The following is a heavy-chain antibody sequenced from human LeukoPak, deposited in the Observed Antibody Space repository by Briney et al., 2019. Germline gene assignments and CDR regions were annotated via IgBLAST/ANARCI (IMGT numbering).Heavy chain of an antibody. CDR2: MNPNSGNT. CDR1: GYTFTSYD. CDR3: ASQGVATLEIDY. J-gene: IGHJ4*02. V-gene: IGHV1-8*01. Sequence: ASVKVSCKASGYTFTSYDINWVRQATGQGLEWMGWMNPNSGNTGYAQKFQGRVTMTRNTSISTAYMELSSLRSEDTAVYYCASQGVATLEIDYWGQGTLVTVSS. D-gene: IGHD5-12*01.